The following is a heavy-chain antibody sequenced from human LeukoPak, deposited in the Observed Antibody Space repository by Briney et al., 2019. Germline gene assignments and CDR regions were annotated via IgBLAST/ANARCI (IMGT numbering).Heavy chain of an antibody. CDR2: ISAYNGNT. Sequence: GPVKVSCKASGYTFTSNGIGWVRQAPGQGLEWMGWISAYNGNTNYAQKLQGRVTMTTDTSTNTAYMELRSLRSDDTAVYYCARDAYGTPYSGRYWGEYYLDYWGQGTLVTVSS. J-gene: IGHJ4*02. D-gene: IGHD1-26*01. V-gene: IGHV1-18*01. CDR3: ARDAYGTPYSGRYWGEYYLDY. CDR1: GYTFTSNG.